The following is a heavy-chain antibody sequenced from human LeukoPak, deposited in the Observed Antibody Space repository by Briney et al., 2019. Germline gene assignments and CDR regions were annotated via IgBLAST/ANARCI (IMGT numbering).Heavy chain of an antibody. V-gene: IGHV1-24*01. CDR2: FDPEDGET. CDR1: GYTLTESS. CDR3: ATDPGRDGYNGYYFDY. Sequence: ASVKVSCKVSGYTLTESSMHWVRQAPGKGLEWMGGFDPEDGETIYAQKFQGRVTMTEDTSTDTAYMELSSLRPEDTAVYYCATDPGRDGYNGYYFDYWGQGTLVTVSS. J-gene: IGHJ4*02. D-gene: IGHD5-24*01.